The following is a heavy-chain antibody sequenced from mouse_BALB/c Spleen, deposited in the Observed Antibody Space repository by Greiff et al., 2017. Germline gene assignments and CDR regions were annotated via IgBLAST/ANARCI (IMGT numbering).Heavy chain of an antibody. J-gene: IGHJ4*01. D-gene: IGHD2-14*01. V-gene: IGHV2-6-7*01. Sequence: VKLQESGPGLVAPSQSLSITCTVSGFSLTGYGVNWVRQPPGKGLEWLGMIWGDGSTDYNSALKSRLSISKDNSKSQVFLKMNSLQTDDTARYYCARVVRRGGYYAMDYWGQGTSVTVSS. CDR3: ARVVRRGGYYAMDY. CDR1: GFSLTGYG. CDR2: IWGDGST.